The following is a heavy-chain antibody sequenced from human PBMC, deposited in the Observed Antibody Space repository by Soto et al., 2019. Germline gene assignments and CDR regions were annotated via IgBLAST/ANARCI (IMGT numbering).Heavy chain of an antibody. J-gene: IGHJ6*02. CDR1: GFTFTSYG. V-gene: IGHV3-33*01. D-gene: IGHD3-9*01. CDR3: ARELLGLRYFGWLLYRACYGMDV. CDR2: IWSDVSNK. Sequence: GGSLRLSCAASGFTFTSYGMHCVRQAPGKGLEWVAVIWSDVSNKYYADSVKGRFTISRDNSKNTLYLQMNSLRAEDTAVYYCARELLGLRYFGWLLYRACYGMDVWGQGTTVTVSS.